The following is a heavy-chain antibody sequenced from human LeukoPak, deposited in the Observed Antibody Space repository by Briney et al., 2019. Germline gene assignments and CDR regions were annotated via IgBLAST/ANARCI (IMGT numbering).Heavy chain of an antibody. V-gene: IGHV3-23*01. D-gene: IGHD3-9*01. J-gene: IGHJ4*02. CDR3: ARDMTGPVDY. Sequence: GGSLRLSCAASGFTFKNYGMSWVRQAPGKGLEWVSDISGTGANTYYADSVQGRFTISRDNAKNTLYLQMNSLRAEDTAAYYCARDMTGPVDYWGQGTLVTVSS. CDR2: ISGTGANT. CDR1: GFTFKNYG.